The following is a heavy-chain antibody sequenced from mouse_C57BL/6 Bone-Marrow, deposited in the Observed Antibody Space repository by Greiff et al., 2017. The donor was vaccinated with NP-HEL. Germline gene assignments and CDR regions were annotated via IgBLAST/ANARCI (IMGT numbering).Heavy chain of an antibody. D-gene: IGHD1-1*02. CDR1: GYTFTDYY. Sequence: VQLQQSGPVLVKPGASVKMSCKASGYTFTDYYMNWVKQSHGKSLEWIGVINPYNGGTSYNQKFKGKATLTVDKSSSTAYMELNSLTSEDSAVYYCAYRWLKGYYAIDYWGQGTSVTVSS. J-gene: IGHJ4*01. V-gene: IGHV1-19*01. CDR2: INPYNGGT. CDR3: AYRWLKGYYAIDY.